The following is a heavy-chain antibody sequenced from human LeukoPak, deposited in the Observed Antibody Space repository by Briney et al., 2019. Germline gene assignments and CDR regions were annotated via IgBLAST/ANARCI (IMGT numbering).Heavy chain of an antibody. Sequence: GGSLRLSCAASGFTFSSYSMNWVRQAPGKGLEWVSSISSSSSYIYYADSVKGRFTISRDNAKNSLYLQKNSLRAEDTAVYYCARVYDYPLGYYYMDVWGKGTTVTVSS. CDR2: ISSSSSYI. J-gene: IGHJ6*03. CDR3: ARVYDYPLGYYYMDV. D-gene: IGHD5-12*01. V-gene: IGHV3-21*01. CDR1: GFTFSSYS.